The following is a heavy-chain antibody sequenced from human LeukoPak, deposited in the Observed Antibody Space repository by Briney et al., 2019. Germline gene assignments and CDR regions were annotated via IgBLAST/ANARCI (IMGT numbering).Heavy chain of an antibody. J-gene: IGHJ4*02. CDR1: GGSISSGGYY. CDR2: IYYSGST. V-gene: IGHV4-31*03. D-gene: IGHD3-22*01. CDR3: ARFTYYDSSGYYYNYFDY. Sequence: PSETLSLTCTVSGGSISSGGYYWSWIRQPPGKGLEWIGYIYYSGSTYYNPSLKSRVTISVDTSKNQFSLKLSSVTAADTAVYYCARFTYYDSSGYYYNYFDYWGQGTLVTVSS.